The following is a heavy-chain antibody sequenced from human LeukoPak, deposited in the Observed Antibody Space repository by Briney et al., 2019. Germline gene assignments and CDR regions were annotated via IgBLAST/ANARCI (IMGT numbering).Heavy chain of an antibody. Sequence: SETLSLTCTVSGYSISSGYYWGWIRQPPGKGLEWIGSIYHSGSTYYNPSLKSRVTKSVDTSKNQFSLKLSSVTAADTAVYYCARVGDYDSSGYSIDYWGQGTLVTVSS. CDR1: GYSISSGYY. CDR3: ARVGDYDSSGYSIDY. J-gene: IGHJ4*02. V-gene: IGHV4-38-2*02. CDR2: IYHSGST. D-gene: IGHD3-22*01.